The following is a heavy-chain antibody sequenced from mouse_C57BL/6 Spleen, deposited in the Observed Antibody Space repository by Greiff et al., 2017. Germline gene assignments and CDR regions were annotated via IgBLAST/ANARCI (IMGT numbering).Heavy chain of an antibody. V-gene: IGHV1-26*01. CDR1: GYTFTDSY. CDR2: INPNNGGT. Sequence: EVQLQQSGPELVKPGASVKISCKASGYTFTDSYMNWVKQSHGKSLEWIGDINPNNGGTSYNQNFKGQATLTVDTASSTAYMALRSLTSEDSAVYYCARVEDYGSSYRTSYWYFEVWGTGTTVTVSS. D-gene: IGHD1-1*01. CDR3: ARVEDYGSSYRTSYWYFEV. J-gene: IGHJ1*03.